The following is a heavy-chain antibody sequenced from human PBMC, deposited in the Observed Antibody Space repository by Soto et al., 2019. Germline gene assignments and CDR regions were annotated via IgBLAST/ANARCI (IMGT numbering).Heavy chain of an antibody. CDR2: ISYDGSNK. CDR1: GFTFSSYG. J-gene: IGHJ4*02. D-gene: IGHD4-17*01. CDR3: AKDRASTTVTKVDY. V-gene: IGHV3-30*18. Sequence: QVQLVESGGGVVQPGRSLRLSCAASGFTFSSYGMHWVRQAPGKGLEWVAVISYDGSNKYYADSVKGRFTISRDNSKNPLYLQMNSLRAEDTAVYYCAKDRASTTVTKVDYWGQGTLVTVSS.